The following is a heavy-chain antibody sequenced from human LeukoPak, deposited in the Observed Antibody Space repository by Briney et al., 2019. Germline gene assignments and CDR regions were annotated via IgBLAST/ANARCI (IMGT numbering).Heavy chain of an antibody. V-gene: IGHV1-2*02. J-gene: IGHJ4*02. CDR1: GYTFIDYY. Sequence: ASVNVSFKASGYTFIDYYIHWVRQAPGQGLERMGWINPYSGGTNYAQKFQGRVTMTRDTSIATTYMDLSSLMSDDTAVYYCARGHDNTGYNYFDYWGQGTLVTVSS. CDR3: ARGHDNTGYNYFDY. CDR2: INPYSGGT. D-gene: IGHD3-9*01.